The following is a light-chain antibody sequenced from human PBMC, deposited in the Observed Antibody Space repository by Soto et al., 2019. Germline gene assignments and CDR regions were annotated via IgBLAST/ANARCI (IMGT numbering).Light chain of an antibody. CDR2: WAS. J-gene: IGKJ3*01. Sequence: DIVMTQSPDSLAVSLGERATINCKSSQSVLYSSNNKNYLALYQQKPGQPPKLFIYWASTREPGVPDRFSGSGSGTDFTLTISSLQAEDVAVYYCQQYYSTPLTFGPGTKVDIK. CDR1: QSVLYSSNNKNY. CDR3: QQYYSTPLT. V-gene: IGKV4-1*01.